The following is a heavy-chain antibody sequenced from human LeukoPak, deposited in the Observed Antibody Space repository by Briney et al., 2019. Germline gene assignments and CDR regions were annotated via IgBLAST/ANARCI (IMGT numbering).Heavy chain of an antibody. CDR3: ARDYGGNSGWFDP. CDR1: GYTFTSYD. V-gene: IGHV1-8*01. Sequence: ASVKVSCKASGYTFTSYDLNWVRQATGQGLEWIGWMNPNSGNAGYAQKFQGRVTLTRSTSISTAYMELRSLTSEDTAVYYCARDYGGNSGWFDPWGQGTLVTISS. J-gene: IGHJ5*02. CDR2: MNPNSGNA. D-gene: IGHD4-23*01.